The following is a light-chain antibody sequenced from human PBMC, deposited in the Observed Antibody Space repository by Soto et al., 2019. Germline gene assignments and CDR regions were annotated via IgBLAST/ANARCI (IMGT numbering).Light chain of an antibody. CDR3: QSYDSSLSHCV. J-gene: IGLJ1*01. Sequence: QSVLTQPPSVSGAPGQRVTISCTGRSSNIGAGYGVHWYQQLPGTAPKLLIYDNSNRPSGVPDRFSGSKSGTSASLAITGLQAEDEADYYCQSYDSSLSHCVFGSGTKVTVL. CDR1: SSNIGAGYG. CDR2: DNS. V-gene: IGLV1-40*01.